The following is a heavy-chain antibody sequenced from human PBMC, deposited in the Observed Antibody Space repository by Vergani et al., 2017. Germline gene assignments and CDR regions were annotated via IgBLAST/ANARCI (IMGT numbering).Heavy chain of an antibody. V-gene: IGHV4-31*03. CDR3: ARGPSVVQGHYIYYYSYFMDV. CDR2: IYHSGST. CDR1: GGSISSGGYY. J-gene: IGHJ6*03. D-gene: IGHD2-15*01. Sequence: QVQLQESGPGLVKPSQTLSLTCTVSGGSISSGGYYWTWVRQHPGRGLEWIGYIYHSGSTYYNPSLKSRVIISVDTSKNQFSLELNSVTAADTAVYYCARGPSVVQGHYIYYYSYFMDVWGKGTTVTVSS.